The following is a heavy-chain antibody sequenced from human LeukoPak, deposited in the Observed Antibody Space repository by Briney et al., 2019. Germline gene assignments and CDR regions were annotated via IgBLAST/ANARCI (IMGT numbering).Heavy chain of an antibody. CDR2: IYHSGST. D-gene: IGHD2-2*01. J-gene: IGHJ4*02. CDR1: GYSIGSGYY. CDR3: ARHPSSTSPSNY. Sequence: PSETLSLTCAVSGYSIGSGYYWGWIRQPPGKGLEWIGSIYHSGSTYYNPSLKSRVTISVDTSKNQFPLKLSSVTAADTAVYYCARHPSSTSPSNYWGQGTLVTVSS. V-gene: IGHV4-38-2*01.